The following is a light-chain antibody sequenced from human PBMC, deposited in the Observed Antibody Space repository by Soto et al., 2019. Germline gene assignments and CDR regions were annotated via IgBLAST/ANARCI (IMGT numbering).Light chain of an antibody. J-gene: IGKJ1*01. Sequence: DIQMTPPPSTLSASVVDRGTITCRASQTIDSWLACYQQRPGQPPPLLIYKASTLASAVPSRISGSGSGTEFTLTINSLQHDDFSTYYCQQYHIYSGTFGQGTKVDIK. CDR1: QTIDSW. CDR3: QQYHIYSGT. V-gene: IGKV1-5*03. CDR2: KAS.